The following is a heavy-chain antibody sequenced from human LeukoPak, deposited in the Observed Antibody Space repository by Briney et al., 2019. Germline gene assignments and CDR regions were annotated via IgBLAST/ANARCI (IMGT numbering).Heavy chain of an antibody. J-gene: IGHJ4*02. Sequence: ASVKVSCKASGYTFTSHYMHWVRQAPGQGLEWMGIINPSGGSTSYAQKLQGRVTMTRDTSTSTVYMELSSLRSEDTAVYYCAREKMDTAMVDYWGQGTLVTVSS. D-gene: IGHD5-18*01. CDR3: AREKMDTAMVDY. V-gene: IGHV1-46*01. CDR2: INPSGGST. CDR1: GYTFTSHY.